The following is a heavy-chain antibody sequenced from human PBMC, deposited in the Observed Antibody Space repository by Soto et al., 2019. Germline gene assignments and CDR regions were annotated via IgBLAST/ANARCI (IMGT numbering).Heavy chain of an antibody. CDR1: GFTFSSYS. V-gene: IGHV3-21*01. J-gene: IGHJ6*02. Sequence: GGSLRLSCAASGFTFSSYSMNWVRQAPGKGLEWVSSISSSSSYIYYADSVKGRFTISRDNAKNSLYLQMNSLRAEDTAVYYCARDREVGATSISYYYYYGMDVWGQGTTVTVS. CDR3: ARDREVGATSISYYYYYGMDV. CDR2: ISSSSSYI. D-gene: IGHD1-26*01.